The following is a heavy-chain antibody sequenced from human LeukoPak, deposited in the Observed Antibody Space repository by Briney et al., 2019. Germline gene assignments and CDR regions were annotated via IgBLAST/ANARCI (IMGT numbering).Heavy chain of an antibody. D-gene: IGHD5-18*01. CDR2: IYTSGST. Sequence: SETLSLTCTVSGGSISSYYWSWIRQPAGKGLEWIGRIYTSGSTNYNPSLKSRVTMSVDTSKNQFSLKLSSVTAADTAVYYCARGGAAMVTHYYYGMDVWGQGTTVTVSS. CDR1: GGSISSYY. J-gene: IGHJ6*02. CDR3: ARGGAAMVTHYYYGMDV. V-gene: IGHV4-4*07.